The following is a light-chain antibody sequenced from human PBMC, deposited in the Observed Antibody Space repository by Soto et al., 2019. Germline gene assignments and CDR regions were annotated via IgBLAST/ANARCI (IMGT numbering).Light chain of an antibody. CDR3: QKFNTAPLT. Sequence: DIQMTQSPSSLSASVGDRVTITCRASQDISVYLAWYQQKPGKVPKLLLYSASTLQSVVPSRFSGSGSGTDVTLTLSSLQPEDVAPYYCQKFNTAPLTCGQGTRLEIK. CDR2: SAS. J-gene: IGKJ5*01. V-gene: IGKV1-27*01. CDR1: QDISVY.